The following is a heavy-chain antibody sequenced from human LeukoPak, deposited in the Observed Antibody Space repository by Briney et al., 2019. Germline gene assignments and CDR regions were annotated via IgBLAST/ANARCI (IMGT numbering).Heavy chain of an antibody. D-gene: IGHD4-17*01. V-gene: IGHV4-61*02. J-gene: IGHJ5*02. CDR1: GGSISSGSYY. Sequence: SETLSLTCTVSGGSISSGSYYWSWIRQPAGKGLEWIGRIYTSGSTNYNPSLKSRVTISVDTSKNQFSLKLSSVTAVDTAVYYCARDDYGDYAGWFDPWGQGTLVTVSS. CDR3: ARDDYGDYAGWFDP. CDR2: IYTSGST.